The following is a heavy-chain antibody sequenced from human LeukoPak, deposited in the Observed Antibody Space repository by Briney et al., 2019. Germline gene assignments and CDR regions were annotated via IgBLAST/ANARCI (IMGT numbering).Heavy chain of an antibody. Sequence: GGSLRLSCAASGFIFSNYNMNWVRQAPGKGLEWVSYISSSSSTIYYADSVKGRFTISRDNAKNSLYLQMNSLRSEDTAVYYCARLDYGGNPNYYYYYYMDVWGKGTTVTISS. CDR3: ARLDYGGNPNYYYYYYMDV. J-gene: IGHJ6*03. CDR2: ISSSSSTI. V-gene: IGHV3-48*01. D-gene: IGHD4-23*01. CDR1: GFIFSNYN.